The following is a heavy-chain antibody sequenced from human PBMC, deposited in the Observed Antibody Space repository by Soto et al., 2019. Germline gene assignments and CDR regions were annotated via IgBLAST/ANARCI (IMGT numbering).Heavy chain of an antibody. V-gene: IGHV4-59*01. D-gene: IGHD2-2*02. J-gene: IGHJ5*02. CDR1: GGSISSYY. CDR2: IYYSGST. Sequence: LSLTCTVSGGSISSYYWSWIRQPPGKGLEWIGYIYYSGSTNYNPSLKSRVTISVDTSKNQFSLKLSSVTAADTAVYYCPRGTATAISPSDGWFDPWGQGTLVTVSS. CDR3: PRGTATAISPSDGWFDP.